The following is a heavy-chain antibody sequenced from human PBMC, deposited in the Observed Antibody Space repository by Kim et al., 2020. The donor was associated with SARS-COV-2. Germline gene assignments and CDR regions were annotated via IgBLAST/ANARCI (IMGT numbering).Heavy chain of an antibody. CDR2: IWYDGSNK. Sequence: GGSLRLSCAASGFTFSSYGMHWVRQAPGKGLEWVAVIWYDGSNKYYADSVKGRFTISRDNSKNTLYLQMNSLRAEDTAVYYCARKGHVDILTGYSPQYGMDVWGQGTTVTVSS. J-gene: IGHJ6*02. V-gene: IGHV3-33*01. CDR3: ARKGHVDILTGYSPQYGMDV. CDR1: GFTFSSYG. D-gene: IGHD3-9*01.